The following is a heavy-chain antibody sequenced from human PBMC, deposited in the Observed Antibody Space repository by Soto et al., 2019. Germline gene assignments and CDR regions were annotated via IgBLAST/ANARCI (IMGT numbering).Heavy chain of an antibody. D-gene: IGHD3-22*01. J-gene: IGHJ4*02. CDR3: ASSYSGYLDN. CDR1: GGSMSSGAYY. V-gene: IGHV4-31*03. Sequence: SETLSLTCSVSGGSMSSGAYYWNWIRQHPVKGLEWIAYIYHTGNTYYNPSLRSRTTISVDTSENQFSLKLTSVTDADTAVYYCASSYSGYLDNWGQGTLVTVSS. CDR2: IYHTGNT.